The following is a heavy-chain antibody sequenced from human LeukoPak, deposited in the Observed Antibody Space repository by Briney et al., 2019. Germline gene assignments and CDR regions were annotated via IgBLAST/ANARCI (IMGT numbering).Heavy chain of an antibody. J-gene: IGHJ4*02. Sequence: PSETLSLTCTVSGDSINSNYWTWIRQPPGKGLEWIGDIYYRGSTNYNPSLKSRVTISVDTSKNQFSLKLSSVTAADTAVYYCARGYCSGGTCYPDHWGQGTLVTVSS. CDR3: ARGYCSGGTCYPDH. D-gene: IGHD2-15*01. CDR2: IYYRGST. CDR1: GDSINSNY. V-gene: IGHV4-59*01.